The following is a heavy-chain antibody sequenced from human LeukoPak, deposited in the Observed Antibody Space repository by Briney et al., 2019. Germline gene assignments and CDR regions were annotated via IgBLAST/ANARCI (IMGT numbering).Heavy chain of an antibody. V-gene: IGHV4-34*01. CDR1: GGSFSGYY. Sequence: PSETLSLTCAVYGGSFSGYYWSWIRQPPGKGLEWIGEINHSGSTYYNPSLKSRVTISVDTSKNQFSLKLSSVTAADTAVYYCARHALSPVDYWGQGTLVTVSS. CDR2: INHSGST. J-gene: IGHJ4*02. CDR3: ARHALSPVDY.